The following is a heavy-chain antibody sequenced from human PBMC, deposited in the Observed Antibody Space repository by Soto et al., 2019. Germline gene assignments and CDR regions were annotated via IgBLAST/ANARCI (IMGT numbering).Heavy chain of an antibody. CDR3: ARETTYYYYYMDV. D-gene: IGHD4-4*01. Sequence: SGAPLRLSCSASGFSFSSYSMNWVRQPPGKGLEWVSYISNSGSTIDYADSVKGRFTISRDNAKNLLYLQMNSLRAEDTAVYYCARETTYYYYYMDVWGKGTTVTVSS. V-gene: IGHV3-48*01. CDR2: ISNSGSTI. J-gene: IGHJ6*03. CDR1: GFSFSSYS.